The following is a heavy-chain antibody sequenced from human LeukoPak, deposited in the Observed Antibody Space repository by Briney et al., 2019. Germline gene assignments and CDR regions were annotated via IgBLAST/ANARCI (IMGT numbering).Heavy chain of an antibody. CDR2: INPSGGST. D-gene: IGHD2-15*01. J-gene: IGHJ4*02. CDR3: ARTIVDGGTSY. CDR1: GYTFTSYY. Sequence: ASVKVSCKASGYTFTSYYIHWVRQAPGQGLEWMGKINPSGGSTSHAQKFQGRVTMTRDTSTSTVYMELSSLRSEDTAVYYCARTIVDGGTSYWGQGTLVTVSS. V-gene: IGHV1-46*01.